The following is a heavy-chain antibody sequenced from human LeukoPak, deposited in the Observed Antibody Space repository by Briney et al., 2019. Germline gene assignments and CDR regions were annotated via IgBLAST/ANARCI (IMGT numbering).Heavy chain of an antibody. V-gene: IGHV1-18*01. CDR1: GYTFTSYG. Sequence: ASVKVSCKASGYTFTSYGISWVRQAPGQGLEWMGWISAYNGNTNYAQKLQGRVTMTTDTSTSTAYMELRSLRSDDTAVYYCARDHRVPAADVLLWSGELVSGMDVWGQGTTVTVSS. CDR2: ISAYNGNT. D-gene: IGHD3-10*01. J-gene: IGHJ6*02. CDR3: ARDHRVPAADVLLWSGELVSGMDV.